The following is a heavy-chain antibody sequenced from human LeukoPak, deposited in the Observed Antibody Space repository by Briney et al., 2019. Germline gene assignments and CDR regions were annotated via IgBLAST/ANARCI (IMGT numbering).Heavy chain of an antibody. CDR1: GGIYRTYA. V-gene: IGHV1-69*10. J-gene: IGHJ4*02. CDR2: IIPFIGIT. D-gene: IGHD6-13*01. CDR3: AKDGPYSSTWYGFY. Sequence: GASVTVSCKASGGIYRTYAINWVRQAPGQGLEWMGGIIPFIGITKHAQKFQGRVTVTADESTSTVYLEVNSLKSEDTAVYYCAKDGPYSSTWYGFYWGQGTLVTVSS.